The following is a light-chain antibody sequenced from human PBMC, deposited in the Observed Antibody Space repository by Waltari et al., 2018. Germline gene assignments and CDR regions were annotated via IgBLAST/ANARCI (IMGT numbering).Light chain of an antibody. J-gene: IGLJ1*01. Sequence: QSGLTQPASVSGSPGQPITVSCTGTSSDVGNYNLVPWYQQYPGKAPKLMVYEVTKRTSGVSDRFSGSKSGNTASLTISGLQSEDEADYYCCSYAGLGIYVFGTGTKVTVL. V-gene: IGLV2-23*02. CDR2: EVT. CDR3: CSYAGLGIYV. CDR1: SSDVGNYNL.